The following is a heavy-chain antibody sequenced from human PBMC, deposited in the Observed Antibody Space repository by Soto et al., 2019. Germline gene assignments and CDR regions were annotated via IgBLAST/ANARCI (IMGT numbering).Heavy chain of an antibody. Sequence: PSETLSLTCTVSGVSISSGDYYWSWIRQPPGKGLEWIGYIYYSGTTYYNPSLKSRVTISVDTSKNHFSLKLSSVTAADTAVYFCARATYYYDSSGYPGPYFDYWGQGTLVTVSS. CDR1: GVSISSGDYY. CDR2: IYYSGTT. D-gene: IGHD3-22*01. CDR3: ARATYYYDSSGYPGPYFDY. J-gene: IGHJ4*02. V-gene: IGHV4-30-4*01.